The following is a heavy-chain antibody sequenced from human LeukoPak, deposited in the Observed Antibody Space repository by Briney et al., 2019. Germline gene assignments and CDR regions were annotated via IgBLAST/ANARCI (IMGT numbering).Heavy chain of an antibody. Sequence: SETLSLTCTVSGGSISSYYWSWIRQPPGKGLEWIGYIYYSGSTNYNPSLKSRVTISVDTSKNQFSLKLGSVTAADTAVYYCASVYSSGWHDAFDIWGQGTMVTVSS. CDR2: IYYSGST. D-gene: IGHD6-19*01. CDR3: ASVYSSGWHDAFDI. J-gene: IGHJ3*02. V-gene: IGHV4-59*01. CDR1: GGSISSYY.